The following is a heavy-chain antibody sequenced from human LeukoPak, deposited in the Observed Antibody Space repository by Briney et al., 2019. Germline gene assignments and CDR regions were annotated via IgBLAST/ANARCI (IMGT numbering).Heavy chain of an antibody. Sequence: ASVKVSCKASGYTFTSYAMNWVRQAPGQGLEWMRWINTNTGNPTYAQGFTGRFVFSLDTSVSTAYLQISSLRAEDTAVYYCARLETLRDYGDYSNWFDPWGQGTLVTVSS. V-gene: IGHV7-4-1*02. CDR2: INTNTGNP. D-gene: IGHD4-17*01. CDR3: ARLETLRDYGDYSNWFDP. J-gene: IGHJ5*02. CDR1: GYTFTSYA.